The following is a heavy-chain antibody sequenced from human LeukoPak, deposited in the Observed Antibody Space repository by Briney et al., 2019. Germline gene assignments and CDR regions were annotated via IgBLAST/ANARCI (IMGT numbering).Heavy chain of an antibody. Sequence: SGGSLRLSYAASGLTFSSYAMSWVRQAPGKGLEWVSAISGSGGSTYYADSVKGRFTISRDNSKNTLYLQMNSLRAEDTAVYYCAKVYSGSYFNYFDYWGQGTLVTVSS. CDR3: AKVYSGSYFNYFDY. D-gene: IGHD1-26*01. J-gene: IGHJ4*02. V-gene: IGHV3-23*01. CDR2: ISGSGGST. CDR1: GLTFSSYA.